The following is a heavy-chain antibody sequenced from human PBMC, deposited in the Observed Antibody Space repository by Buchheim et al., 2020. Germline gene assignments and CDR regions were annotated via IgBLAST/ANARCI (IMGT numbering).Heavy chain of an antibody. CDR3: ARVGSSHTEYFQH. V-gene: IGHV3-33*01. CDR2: IWYDGSNK. CDR1: GFTFSSYG. J-gene: IGHJ1*01. D-gene: IGHD3-10*01. Sequence: QVQLVESGGGVVQPGRSLRLSCAASGFTFSSYGMHWVRQAPGKGLEWVAVIWYDGSNKYYADSVKGRFTISRDNSKNTLYLKMNSLGAEDTAGYYCARVGSSHTEYFQHLGQGTL.